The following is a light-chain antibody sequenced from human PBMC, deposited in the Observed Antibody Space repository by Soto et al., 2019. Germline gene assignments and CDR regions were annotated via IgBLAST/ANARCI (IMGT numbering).Light chain of an antibody. CDR1: SSNIGSNT. Sequence: AVVTQPPSASGTPGQRVTISCSGSSSNIGSNTVNWYQQLPGTAPKLLIYSNNQRPSGVPGRFSGSKSGTSASLAISGLQSEDEADYYCAAWDDSLNGRVFGGGTKVTVL. J-gene: IGLJ2*01. V-gene: IGLV1-44*01. CDR3: AAWDDSLNGRV. CDR2: SNN.